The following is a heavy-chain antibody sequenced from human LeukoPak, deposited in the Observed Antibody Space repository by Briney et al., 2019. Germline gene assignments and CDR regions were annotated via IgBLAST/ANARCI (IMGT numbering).Heavy chain of an antibody. Sequence: GAPVKVSCTTSGYRFITFGINWVRQAPGQGLEWMGWINPYNGNRYYAKKFQGRVTITADESTSTAYMELSSLRSEDTAVYYCARTEYSSSSRNAFDIWGQGTMVTVSS. CDR3: ARTEYSSSSRNAFDI. D-gene: IGHD6-6*01. V-gene: IGHV1-18*01. CDR1: GYRFITFG. J-gene: IGHJ3*02. CDR2: INPYNGNR.